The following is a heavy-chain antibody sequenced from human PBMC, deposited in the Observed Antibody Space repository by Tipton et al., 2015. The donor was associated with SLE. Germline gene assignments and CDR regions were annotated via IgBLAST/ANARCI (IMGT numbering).Heavy chain of an antibody. D-gene: IGHD3-10*01. Sequence: SLRLSCAASGFTVSSNYMSWVRQAPGKGLEWVSVIYSGGSTYYADPVKGRFTISRDNSKNTLYLQMNSLRAEDTAVYYCARDGPYGSGVVYWGQGTLVTVSS. CDR2: IYSGGST. V-gene: IGHV3-66*02. J-gene: IGHJ4*02. CDR3: ARDGPYGSGVVY. CDR1: GFTVSSNY.